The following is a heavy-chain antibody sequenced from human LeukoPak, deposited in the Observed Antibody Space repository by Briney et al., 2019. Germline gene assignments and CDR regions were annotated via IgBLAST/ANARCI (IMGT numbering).Heavy chain of an antibody. CDR1: GFTFDDYA. D-gene: IGHD4-17*01. V-gene: IGHV3-9*01. Sequence: GRSLRLSCAASGFTFDDYAMHWVRHAPGKGLEWVSGISWNSGSIGYADSVKGRFTISRDNAKNSLYLQMNSLRAEDTALYYCAKGMTTVTSWQDYWGQGTLVTVSS. CDR2: ISWNSGSI. J-gene: IGHJ4*02. CDR3: AKGMTTVTSWQDY.